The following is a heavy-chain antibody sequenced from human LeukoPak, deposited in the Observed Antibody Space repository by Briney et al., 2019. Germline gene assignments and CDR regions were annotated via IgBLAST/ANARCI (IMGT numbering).Heavy chain of an antibody. CDR3: ARAYCSGGSCYFRWFDS. D-gene: IGHD2-15*01. CDR1: GFTFSSYE. V-gene: IGHV3-48*03. CDR2: ISSSGSTI. J-gene: IGHJ5*01. Sequence: GGSLRLSCAASGFTFSSYEMNWVRQAPGEGLEWVSYISSSGSTIYYADSVKGRFTISRDNAKNSLYLQMNSLRAEDTAVYYCARAYCSGGSCYFRWFDSWGQGTLVTVSS.